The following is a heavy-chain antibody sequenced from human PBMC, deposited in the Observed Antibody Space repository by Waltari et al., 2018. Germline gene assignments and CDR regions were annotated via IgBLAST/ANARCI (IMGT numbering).Heavy chain of an antibody. CDR3: ARDSSTRGGY. V-gene: IGHV3-21*01. CDR1: GFTFSSYS. J-gene: IGHJ4*02. CDR2: ISSSSSYI. Sequence: EVQLVESGGGLVKPGGSLRLSCAASGFTFSSYSMNWVRQAPGKGLAWVSSISSSSSYIYYADSVKGRFTISRDNAKNSRDLQMNSLRAEDTAVYYCARDSSTRGGYWGQGTLVTVSS. D-gene: IGHD2-2*01.